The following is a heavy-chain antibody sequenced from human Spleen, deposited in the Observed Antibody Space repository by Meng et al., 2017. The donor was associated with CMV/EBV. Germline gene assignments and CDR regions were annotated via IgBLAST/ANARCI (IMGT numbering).Heavy chain of an antibody. V-gene: IGHV4-38-2*02. CDR2: IYHSGDT. CDR1: GYSISSGYY. Sequence: SETLSLTCSVSGYSISSGYYWGWIRQPPGKGLEWIGNIYHSGDTDYNPSLKSRITISIDTSKDQFSLKLTSVTAADTAVYYCARVQYYDFWSGSLNWYFDLWGRGTLVTVSS. CDR3: ARVQYYDFWSGSLNWYFDL. D-gene: IGHD3-3*01. J-gene: IGHJ2*01.